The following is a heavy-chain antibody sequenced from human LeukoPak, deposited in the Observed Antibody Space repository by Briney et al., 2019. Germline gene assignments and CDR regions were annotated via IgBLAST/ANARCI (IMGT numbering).Heavy chain of an antibody. CDR1: GGSISNGGYY. CDR3: ARAYDSSGYYYYYYFDN. J-gene: IGHJ4*02. D-gene: IGHD3-22*01. CDR2: INYSGSS. Sequence: SETVSLTCTVSGGSISNGGYYWSWFRQHPGKGLEWIGYINYSGSSHYNPSLKSPVIISVDTSNNQFSLKLTSVTAADTAVYYCARAYDSSGYYYYYYFDNWGQGTLVTVSS. V-gene: IGHV4-31*01.